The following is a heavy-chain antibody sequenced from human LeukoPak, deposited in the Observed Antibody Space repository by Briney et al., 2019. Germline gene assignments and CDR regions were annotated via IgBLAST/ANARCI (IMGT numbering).Heavy chain of an antibody. J-gene: IGHJ3*02. D-gene: IGHD2-8*02. CDR3: ARDTPPGGGGVLLGAFDI. Sequence: ASVKVSCKASGGTFSSYAISWVRQAPGQGLEWMGGIIPIFGTANYAQKFQGRVTITADESTSTAYMELSSLRAEDTAVYYCARDTPPGGGGVLLGAFDIWGQGTMVTVSS. V-gene: IGHV1-69*13. CDR1: GGTFSSYA. CDR2: IIPIFGTA.